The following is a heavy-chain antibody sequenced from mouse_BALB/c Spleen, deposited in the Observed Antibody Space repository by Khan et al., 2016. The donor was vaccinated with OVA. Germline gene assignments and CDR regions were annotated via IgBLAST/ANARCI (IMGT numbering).Heavy chain of an antibody. V-gene: IGHV1-4*01. CDR3: ARKSTRASY. D-gene: IGHD3-1*01. CDR1: GYTFTSYT. Sequence: QVQLQQSGAELVKPGASVKMSCKASGYTFTSYTMPWVQQRPGQGLEWIGYINPSSGYTKYNQKFKDKATLTADKSSSTAYMQLSSLTSEDSAVYYCARKSTRASYWGQGTTLTVSS. CDR2: INPSSGYT. J-gene: IGHJ2*01.